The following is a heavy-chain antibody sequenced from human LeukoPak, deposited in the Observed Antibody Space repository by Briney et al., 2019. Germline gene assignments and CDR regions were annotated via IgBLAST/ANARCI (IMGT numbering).Heavy chain of an antibody. D-gene: IGHD2-8*01. V-gene: IGHV3-23*01. J-gene: IGHJ4*02. CDR2: ISGFNT. Sequence: GESLKISCTTSGFAFSNYAMNWVRQAPGKGPEWVSVISGFNTNYADSVKGRFTIFRDNSKNVLYLQMDRLRAEDTAVYSCAKDVCTSPRCLLYFDSWGQGTLVTVSS. CDR1: GFAFSNYA. CDR3: AKDVCTSPRCLLYFDS.